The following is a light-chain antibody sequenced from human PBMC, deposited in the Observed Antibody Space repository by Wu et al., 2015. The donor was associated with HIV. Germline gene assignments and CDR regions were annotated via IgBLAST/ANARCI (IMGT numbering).Light chain of an antibody. V-gene: IGKV3-20*01. CDR1: QSVSSSY. J-gene: IGKJ3*01. CDR2: GAS. CDR3: QQYGSFFT. Sequence: VMTQSPGTLSLSPGERATLSCRASQSVSSSYLAWYQQKPDQAPRLLIYGASNRATGIPDRFSGSGSGTDFTLTISRLEPEDFAVYYCQQYGSFFTFGPGTKVDIK.